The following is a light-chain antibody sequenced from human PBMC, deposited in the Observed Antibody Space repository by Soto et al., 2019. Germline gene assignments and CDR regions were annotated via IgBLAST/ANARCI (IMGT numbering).Light chain of an antibody. Sequence: DIQMTQSPSSLSASVGDRVTITFQASQNINNYLNWYQQKPGRAPKLLISDASNLGAGVPSRFRGSGSGTDFTFTISRLQPEDIATYYCQQYENLPTFGQGTRLEIK. CDR1: QNINNY. CDR3: QQYENLPT. CDR2: DAS. J-gene: IGKJ5*01. V-gene: IGKV1-33*01.